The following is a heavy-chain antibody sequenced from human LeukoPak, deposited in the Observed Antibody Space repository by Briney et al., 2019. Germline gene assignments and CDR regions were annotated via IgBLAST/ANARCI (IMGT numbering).Heavy chain of an antibody. Sequence: GGSLRLSCAASEFSVGSNYMTWVRQAPGKGLEWVSLIYSGGSTYYADSVKGRFTISRDNSKNTLYLQMNSLRAEDTAVYYCARGGYYGSGRYYFDSWGQGTLVTVSS. CDR3: ARGGYYGSGRYYFDS. CDR1: EFSVGSNY. V-gene: IGHV3-66*01. CDR2: IYSGGST. D-gene: IGHD3-3*01. J-gene: IGHJ4*02.